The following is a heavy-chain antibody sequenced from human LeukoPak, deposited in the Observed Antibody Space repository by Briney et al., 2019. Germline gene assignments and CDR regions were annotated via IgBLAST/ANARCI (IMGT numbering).Heavy chain of an antibody. Sequence: PSETLSLTCTVSGGSISSYYWSWIRQPAGKGLEWIGRIYTSGGTNYNPSLKSRVTMSVDTSKNQFSLKLSSVTAADTAVYYCARAGATSYYYYYMDVWGKGTTVTVSS. V-gene: IGHV4-4*07. CDR2: IYTSGGT. CDR1: GGSISSYY. D-gene: IGHD1-26*01. J-gene: IGHJ6*03. CDR3: ARAGATSYYYYYMDV.